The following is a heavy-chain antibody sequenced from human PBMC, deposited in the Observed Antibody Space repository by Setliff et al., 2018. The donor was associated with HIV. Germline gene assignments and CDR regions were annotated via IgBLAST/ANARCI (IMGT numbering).Heavy chain of an antibody. CDR1: GGTFSTYA. CDR2: IIPIFGTP. V-gene: IGHV1-69*05. Sequence: SVKVSCKAFGGTFSTYALSWVRQAPGQGLEWMGGIIPIFGTPTYSQKFQGRVTITTDGSTSTAYMELSSLRSEDTAVYYCARGKGVGGVIITGGLDVWGKGTTVTVSS. D-gene: IGHD3-10*01. CDR3: ARGKGVGGVIITGGLDV. J-gene: IGHJ6*04.